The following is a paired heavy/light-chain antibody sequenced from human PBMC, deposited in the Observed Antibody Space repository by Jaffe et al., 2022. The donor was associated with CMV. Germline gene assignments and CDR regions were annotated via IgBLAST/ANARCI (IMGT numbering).Light chain of an antibody. Sequence: DVQLTQSPSFLSASVGDRVTITCRASQDISSSVAWYQQKPGIAPKLLIYGASSLQVGVPSRFGGTGSGTEFTLTINGLQPDDFATYYCQQFNRYPRTFGQGTKVEIK. CDR3: QQFNRYPRT. V-gene: IGKV1-9*01. J-gene: IGKJ1*01. CDR1: QDISSS. CDR2: GAS.
Heavy chain of an antibody. CDR3: AKGPCGVSSGCAFDV. J-gene: IGHJ3*01. V-gene: IGHV3-23*01. Sequence: EAQLLESGGGLVQPGGSLRLSCVASGYSFSSVAINWVRQAPGKGLEWVSIICAAGGSNCAYYGGSVQGRFTISRDNSKNTAYLQMNSLRAEDTAMYFCAKGPCGVSSGCAFDVWGHGTMVTVSS. CDR2: ICAAGGSNCA. D-gene: IGHD6-6*01. CDR1: GYSFSSVA.